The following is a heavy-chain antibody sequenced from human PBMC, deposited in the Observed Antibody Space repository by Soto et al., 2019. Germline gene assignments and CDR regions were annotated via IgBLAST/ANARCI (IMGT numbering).Heavy chain of an antibody. CDR3: ARERPYFDY. CDR2: MNPNSGNT. CDR1: GYPFTSYD. V-gene: IGHV1-8*01. Sequence: GASLKVSCKASGYPFTSYDINWVRQATGQGLEWMGWMNPNSGNTVYAQKFQGRITMTRNTSINTAYMELSSLRSEDTAVYYCARERPYFDYWGQGTLVTVSS. J-gene: IGHJ4*02.